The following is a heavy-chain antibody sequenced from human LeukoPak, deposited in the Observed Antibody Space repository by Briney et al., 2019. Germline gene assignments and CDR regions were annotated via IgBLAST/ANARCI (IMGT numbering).Heavy chain of an antibody. CDR2: IHYSGSSYYYSGST. J-gene: IGHJ4*02. CDR3: GRDSVEMGTIHSDY. CDR1: GDSISNNNYY. Sequence: SETLSLTCTVSGDSISNNNYYWGWIRQPPGKALEWIGSIHYSGSSYYYSGSTTYNPSLKSRVTISVDTSKNQFSLRLYSVTAADTAVYYCGRDSVEMGTIHSDYWGQGTLVTVSS. D-gene: IGHD5-24*01. V-gene: IGHV4-39*07.